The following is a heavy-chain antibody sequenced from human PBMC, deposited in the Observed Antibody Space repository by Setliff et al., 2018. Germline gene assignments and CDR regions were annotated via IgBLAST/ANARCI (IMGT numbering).Heavy chain of an antibody. CDR1: GYTFSTYA. CDR2: INAGNGIT. V-gene: IGHV1-3*01. Sequence: ASVKVSCKASGYTFSTYAIHWVRQAHGQRPDWMGWINAGNGITKYSQKFQGRVTITRDTSASTVYMELNSLTSDDTAVYYCARAGLAAAGRKGVFDHWGQGTLVTVSS. J-gene: IGHJ4*02. D-gene: IGHD6-25*01. CDR3: ARAGLAAAGRKGVFDH.